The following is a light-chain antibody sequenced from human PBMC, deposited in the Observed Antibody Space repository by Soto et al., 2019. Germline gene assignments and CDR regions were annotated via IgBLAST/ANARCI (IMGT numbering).Light chain of an antibody. CDR1: QSVSTN. CDR3: QQYNNWPPWT. CDR2: GAS. Sequence: EIVMTQSPATLSVYPGQRATLSCTASQSVSTNLAWYQQKPGQAPRLLVYGASTRATGIPVRFSGSGSGTEFTLTISSLQSEDFAIYYCQQYNNWPPWTFGQGTKVEIK. V-gene: IGKV3-15*01. J-gene: IGKJ1*01.